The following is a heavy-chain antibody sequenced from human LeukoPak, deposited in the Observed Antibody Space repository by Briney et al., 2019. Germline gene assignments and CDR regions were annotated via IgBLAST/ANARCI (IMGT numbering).Heavy chain of an antibody. Sequence: SETLSLTCNVSGGSITTRSYYWGWIRQPPGKGLEWIGEINHSGSTNYNPSLKSRVTISVDTSKNQFSLKLSSVTAADTAVYYCARAALNWNDPPDAFDIWGQGTMVTVSS. CDR3: ARAALNWNDPPDAFDI. J-gene: IGHJ3*02. CDR2: INHSGST. D-gene: IGHD1-1*01. V-gene: IGHV4-39*07. CDR1: GGSITTRSYY.